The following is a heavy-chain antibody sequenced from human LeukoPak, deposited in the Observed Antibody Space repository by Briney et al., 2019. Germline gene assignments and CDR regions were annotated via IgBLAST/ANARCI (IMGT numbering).Heavy chain of an antibody. CDR1: GGSISSYY. CDR2: IYYSGGT. J-gene: IGHJ4*02. V-gene: IGHV4-59*01. Sequence: TSETLSLTCTVSGGSISSYYWSWIRQPPGKGLEWVGYIYYSGGTNYNPSLKSRVTISVDTSKNQFSLKLSSVTAADTAVYYCAILSGYSYGQNSFDYWGQGTLVTVSS. D-gene: IGHD5-18*01. CDR3: AILSGYSYGQNSFDY.